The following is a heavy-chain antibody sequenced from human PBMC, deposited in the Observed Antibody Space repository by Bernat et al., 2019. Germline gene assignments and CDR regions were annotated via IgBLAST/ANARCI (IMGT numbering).Heavy chain of an antibody. CDR2: IYWDDDK. D-gene: IGHD6-6*01. CDR3: ARGAAQAKGSNWFDP. Sequence: QITLKESGPTLVKPTQTLTLTCTFSGFSLSTSGVGVGWIRQPPGKALEWLALIYWDDDKRYSPSLKSRLTITKDTSKNQVVLKMTNMDPVDTATYYCARGAAQAKGSNWFDPWGQGTLVTVSS. J-gene: IGHJ5*02. V-gene: IGHV2-5*02. CDR1: GFSLSTSGVG.